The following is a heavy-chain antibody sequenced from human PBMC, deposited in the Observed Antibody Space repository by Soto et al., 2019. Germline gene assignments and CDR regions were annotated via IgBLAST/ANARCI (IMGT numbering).Heavy chain of an antibody. CDR1: GFTFSSYA. CDR3: AREFFGHDPSGYPPF. J-gene: IGHJ4*02. CDR2: ISYDGSNK. Sequence: PGGSLRLSCAASGFTFSSYAMHWVRQAPGKGLEWVAVISYDGSNKYYADSVKGRFTISRDNSKNTLYLQMNSLRAEDTAVYYCAREFFGHDPSGYPPFWGQGTLVTVSS. V-gene: IGHV3-30-3*01. D-gene: IGHD3-22*01.